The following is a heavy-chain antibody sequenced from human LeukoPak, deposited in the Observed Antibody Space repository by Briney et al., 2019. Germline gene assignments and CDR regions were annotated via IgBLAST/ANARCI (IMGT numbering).Heavy chain of an antibody. Sequence: GGSLRLSCAGSGFNVSSIYMSWVRPAPGKGLEWVSVLYSGGSTYYVDSVQGRFIISRDNSKNTLYLQMNSLRAEDTAVYYCARDNDYWGQGTLVTVSS. CDR2: LYSGGST. CDR1: GFNVSSIY. D-gene: IGHD1-14*01. J-gene: IGHJ4*02. CDR3: ARDNDY. V-gene: IGHV3-66*02.